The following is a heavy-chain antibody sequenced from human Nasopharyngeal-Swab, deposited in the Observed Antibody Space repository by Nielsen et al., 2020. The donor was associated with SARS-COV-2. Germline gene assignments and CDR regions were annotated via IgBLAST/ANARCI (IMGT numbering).Heavy chain of an antibody. CDR3: ASGVAAITMIVVVIRATWFDP. CDR2: IYHSGST. CDR1: GGSISSGGYS. Sequence: SQTLSLTCAVSGGSISSGGYSWSWIRQPPGKGLEWIGYIYHSGSTYYNPSLKSRVTISVDRSKNQFSLKLSSVTAADTAVYYCASGVAAITMIVVVIRATWFDPWGQGTLVTVSS. J-gene: IGHJ5*02. V-gene: IGHV4-30-2*01. D-gene: IGHD3-22*01.